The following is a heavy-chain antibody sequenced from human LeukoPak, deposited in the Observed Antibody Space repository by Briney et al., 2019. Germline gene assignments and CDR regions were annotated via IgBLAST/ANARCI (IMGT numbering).Heavy chain of an antibody. CDR1: GYTFTGYY. V-gene: IGHV1-2*02. CDR3: ARASPGYSSSWYEDSYFDY. Sequence: ASVKVSCKASGYTFTGYYMHWVRQAPGQGLEWMGWINPNSGGTNYAQKLQGRVTMTTDTSTSTAYMELRSLRSDDTAVYYCARASPGYSSSWYEDSYFDYWGQGTLVTVSS. CDR2: INPNSGGT. J-gene: IGHJ4*02. D-gene: IGHD6-13*01.